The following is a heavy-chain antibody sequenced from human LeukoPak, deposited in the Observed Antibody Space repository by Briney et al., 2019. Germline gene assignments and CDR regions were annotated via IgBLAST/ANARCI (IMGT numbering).Heavy chain of an antibody. CDR2: INPNSSGT. J-gene: IGHJ6*02. D-gene: IGHD1-26*01. Sequence: ASVKVSCKASGYTFTGYYMHWVRQAPGQGLEWMGWINPNSSGTNYAHKFQGRVTMTRDTSISTAYMELSGLRSDDTAMYYCARISGYYYYYGMDGWGQGTTVTVSS. CDR3: ARISGYYYYYGMDG. V-gene: IGHV1-2*02. CDR1: GYTFTGYY.